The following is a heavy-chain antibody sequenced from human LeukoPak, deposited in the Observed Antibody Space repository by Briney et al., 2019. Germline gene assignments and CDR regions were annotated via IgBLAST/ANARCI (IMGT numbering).Heavy chain of an antibody. J-gene: IGHJ3*02. Sequence: GGSLRLSCAASGFTFSSYAMSWVRQAPGKGLEWVSAISGSGGSTYYADSVKGRFTISRDNSKNTLYLQMNSLRAEDTAVYYCANLLRYFDWLQDAFDIRGQGTMVTVSS. CDR2: ISGSGGST. V-gene: IGHV3-23*01. CDR1: GFTFSSYA. D-gene: IGHD3-9*01. CDR3: ANLLRYFDWLQDAFDI.